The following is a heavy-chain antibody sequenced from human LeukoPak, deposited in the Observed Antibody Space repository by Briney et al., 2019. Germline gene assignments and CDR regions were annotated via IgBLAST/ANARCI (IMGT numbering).Heavy chain of an antibody. J-gene: IGHJ2*01. CDR1: GGTFSSYA. Sequence: WASVRVSCKASGGTFSSYAISWVRQAPGQGLEWMGGIIPIFGTANYAQKFQGRVTITADESTSTAYMELSSLRSEDTAVYYCARGLEVPAVAIGPQSYFDLWGRGTLVTVSS. CDR3: ARGLEVPAVAIGPQSYFDL. D-gene: IGHD2-2*01. CDR2: IIPIFGTA. V-gene: IGHV1-69*13.